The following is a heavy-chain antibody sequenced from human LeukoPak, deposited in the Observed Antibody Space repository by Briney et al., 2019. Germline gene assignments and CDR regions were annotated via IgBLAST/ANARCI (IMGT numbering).Heavy chain of an antibody. Sequence: GGSLRLSCAASGFTFSSYRMNWVRQAPGKGLEWVAVIWYDGSNKYYADSVKGRFTISRDNSKNTLYLQMNSLRAEDTAVYYCARDHDSSSWLTRAFDYWGQGTLVTVSS. CDR1: GFTFSSYR. CDR3: ARDHDSSSWLTRAFDY. CDR2: IWYDGSNK. J-gene: IGHJ4*02. D-gene: IGHD6-13*01. V-gene: IGHV3-33*08.